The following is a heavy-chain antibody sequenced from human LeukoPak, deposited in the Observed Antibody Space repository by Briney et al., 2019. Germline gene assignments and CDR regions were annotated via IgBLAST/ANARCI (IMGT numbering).Heavy chain of an antibody. D-gene: IGHD3-10*01. J-gene: IGHJ4*02. CDR3: CGGLFYCDY. CDR1: GFSFSSYG. CDR2: ISFDGSNK. Sequence: GGSLRLSCAASGFSFSSYGMHWVRQAPGKGLEWVAGISFDGSNKYYADSLKGRFTISRDNSKNTLYMQTNSLRVEDTAVYYCCGGLFYCDYLGQGTLVTVSS. V-gene: IGHV3-30*03.